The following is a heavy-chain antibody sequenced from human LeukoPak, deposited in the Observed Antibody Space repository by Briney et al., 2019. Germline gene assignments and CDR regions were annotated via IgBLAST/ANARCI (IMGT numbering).Heavy chain of an antibody. D-gene: IGHD6-13*01. Sequence: GGSLTLSCAASGFTFSSYSMNWVCQAPGKGLEWVSLITSSSSNMYYADSVKGRFTISRDNAKNSLYLQMNSLRAEDTAVYYCARVGSSWCLDCWGQGTLVTVSS. CDR1: GFTFSSYS. CDR2: ITSSSSNM. CDR3: ARVGSSWCLDC. J-gene: IGHJ4*02. V-gene: IGHV3-48*01.